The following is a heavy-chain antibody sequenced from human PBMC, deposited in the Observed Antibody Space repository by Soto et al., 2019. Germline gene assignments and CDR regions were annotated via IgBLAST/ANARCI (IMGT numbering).Heavy chain of an antibody. CDR2: VNGDGSST. CDR3: ARGGPYSSSEVDY. V-gene: IGHV3-74*01. Sequence: EVQLVESGGGLVQPGGSLRLSCAASGFTFSSYWMHWVRQAPGKGLVWVSRVNGDGSSTSYADSVKGRFTISSDNAKNTLYLQMNSLSVEDTAVYYCARGGPYSSSEVDYWGQGNLVTVSS. D-gene: IGHD6-6*01. CDR1: GFTFSSYW. J-gene: IGHJ4*02.